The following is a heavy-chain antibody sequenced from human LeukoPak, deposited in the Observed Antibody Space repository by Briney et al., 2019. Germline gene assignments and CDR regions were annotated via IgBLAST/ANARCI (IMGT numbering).Heavy chain of an antibody. J-gene: IGHJ6*03. CDR2: ISSSSSYV. Sequence: GGSLRLSCAASGFTFSSYSMNWVRQAPGKGLEWVSSISSSSSYVYYADSVKGRFTISRDNAKNSLYLQMNSLRAEDTAVYYCAGESDLYYYDSSGYHYYYYYMDVWGKGTTVTVSS. D-gene: IGHD3-22*01. V-gene: IGHV3-21*01. CDR3: AGESDLYYYDSSGYHYYYYYMDV. CDR1: GFTFSSYS.